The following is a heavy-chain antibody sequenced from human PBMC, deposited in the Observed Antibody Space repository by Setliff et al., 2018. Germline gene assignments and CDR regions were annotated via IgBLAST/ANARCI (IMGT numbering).Heavy chain of an antibody. Sequence: SLRLSCAASGFTFSSYWMSWVRQAPGKGLEWVSSISSSSSTIYYADSVKGRFTISRDNAKSSLYLQMNSLRAEDTAVYYCARDGPWFGELASYYYYGMDVWGQGTTVTVSS. CDR3: ARDGPWFGELASYYYYGMDV. V-gene: IGHV3-48*01. CDR2: ISSSSSTI. D-gene: IGHD3-10*01. J-gene: IGHJ6*02. CDR1: GFTFSSYW.